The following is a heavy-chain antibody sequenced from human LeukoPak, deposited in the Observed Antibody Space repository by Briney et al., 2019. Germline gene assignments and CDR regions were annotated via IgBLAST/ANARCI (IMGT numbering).Heavy chain of an antibody. D-gene: IGHD3-16*01. J-gene: IGHJ6*02. CDR2: INHNGNVN. CDR1: GITFSSYW. CDR3: ARGGGLDV. Sequence: GGSLRLSCAASGITFSSYWMNWARQAPGKGLEWVASINHNGNVNYYVDSVKGRFTISRDNAKNSLYLQMSNLRAEDTAVYFCARGGGLDVWGQGATVTVSS. V-gene: IGHV3-7*03.